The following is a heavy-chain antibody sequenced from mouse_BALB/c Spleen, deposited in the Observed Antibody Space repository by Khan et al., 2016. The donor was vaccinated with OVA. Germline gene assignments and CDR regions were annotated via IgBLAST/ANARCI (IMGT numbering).Heavy chain of an antibody. CDR2: FGPGSSSA. V-gene: IGHV1S41*01. CDR1: GYTFPSYW. J-gene: IGHJ4*01. Sequence: DLVKPGASVKLSCKALGYTFPSYWINWIKQRPGQGLEWIGRFGPGSSSAYYNDMFKGNATLTVDTSSSTAYIQLSSLSSDDSAVYFCARENYYDRSCCAMDYWGQGTSVTVSS. D-gene: IGHD1-1*01. CDR3: ARENYYDRSCCAMDY.